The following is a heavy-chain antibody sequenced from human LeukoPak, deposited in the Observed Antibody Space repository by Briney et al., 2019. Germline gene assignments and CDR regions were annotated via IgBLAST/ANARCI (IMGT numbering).Heavy chain of an antibody. CDR3: AREYSSGWYSPAWYYYYGMDV. Sequence: GGSLRLSCAASGFTFSSYWMSWVRQAPGKGLEWVANIKQDGSEKYYVDSVKGRFTISRDNAKNSLYLQMNSLRAEDTAVYYCAREYSSGWYSPAWYYYYGMDVWGQGTTVTVSS. CDR1: GFTFSSYW. V-gene: IGHV3-7*01. D-gene: IGHD6-19*01. CDR2: IKQDGSEK. J-gene: IGHJ6*02.